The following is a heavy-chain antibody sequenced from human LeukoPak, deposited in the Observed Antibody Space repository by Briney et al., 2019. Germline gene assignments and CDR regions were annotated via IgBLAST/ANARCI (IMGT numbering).Heavy chain of an antibody. J-gene: IGHJ4*02. V-gene: IGHV3-53*01. CDR1: GFTFSSYA. Sequence: GGSLRLSCAASGFTFSSYAMHWVRQAPGKGLEWVSVIYSGGSTYYADSVKGRFTISRDNSKNTLYLQMNSLRAEDTAVYYCARVSGSYDFDYWGQGTLVTVSS. D-gene: IGHD1-26*01. CDR2: IYSGGST. CDR3: ARVSGSYDFDY.